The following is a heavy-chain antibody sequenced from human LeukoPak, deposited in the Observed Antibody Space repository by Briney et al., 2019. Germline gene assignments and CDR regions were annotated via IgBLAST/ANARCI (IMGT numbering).Heavy chain of an antibody. Sequence: ASVKVSCKASGYPFTGYYLHWVRQAPGHGLEWMGWINPNSGFTNYAQKFQGRVSMTRDTSNSTAYMELSGLRSDDTAVYYCARLADCSSSSCRSIDYWGQRSPVTVSS. CDR2: INPNSGFT. CDR3: ARLADCSSSSCRSIDY. CDR1: GYPFTGYY. V-gene: IGHV1-2*02. D-gene: IGHD2-2*01. J-gene: IGHJ4*01.